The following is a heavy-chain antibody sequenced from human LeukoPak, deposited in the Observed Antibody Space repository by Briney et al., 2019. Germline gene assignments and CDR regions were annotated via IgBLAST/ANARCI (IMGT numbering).Heavy chain of an antibody. Sequence: SETLSLTCTVSGGSISSYYWSWVRQPPGQGLEWIGYIFYTGDTHYNPSLESRVTISVDTSKNQFSLKVRSVTAADTAVYYCARDAFDFWSGSLDYWGRGTLVTVSS. V-gene: IGHV4-59*01. CDR1: GGSISSYY. CDR3: ARDAFDFWSGSLDY. J-gene: IGHJ4*02. D-gene: IGHD3-3*01. CDR2: IFYTGDT.